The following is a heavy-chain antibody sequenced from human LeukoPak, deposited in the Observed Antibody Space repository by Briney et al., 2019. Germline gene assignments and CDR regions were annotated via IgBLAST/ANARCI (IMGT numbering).Heavy chain of an antibody. D-gene: IGHD5-18*01. Sequence: GGSLRLSCAASGFTFSDYNMTWVRQPPGKGLEWVSYISSSSSTIYYADSVKGRFTISRDNAKNSLYLQMNSLRAEDTAVYYCARAYSGYPYGYHYWGQGTLVTVSS. V-gene: IGHV3-48*01. CDR2: ISSSSSTI. J-gene: IGHJ4*02. CDR3: ARAYSGYPYGYHY. CDR1: GFTFSDYN.